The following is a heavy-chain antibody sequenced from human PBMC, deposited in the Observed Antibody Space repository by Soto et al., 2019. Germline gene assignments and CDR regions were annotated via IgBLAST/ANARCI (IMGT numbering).Heavy chain of an antibody. CDR2: ITYSGTT. V-gene: IGHV4-39*01. CDR1: GGSISSSSNF. CDR3: ARRNYPYYFDY. D-gene: IGHD3-10*01. Sequence: ETLSLTCTVSGGSISSSSNFWGWIRQPPGKGLEWIAIITYSGTTYYNPSLKSRVTISADTPNNQFSLSLSSVTAAETAIYYCARRNYPYYFDYWGQGIRVTVS. J-gene: IGHJ4*02.